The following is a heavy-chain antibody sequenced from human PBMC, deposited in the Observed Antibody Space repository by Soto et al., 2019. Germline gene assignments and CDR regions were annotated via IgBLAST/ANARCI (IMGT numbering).Heavy chain of an antibody. D-gene: IGHD1-26*01. Sequence: EVQLVDSGGGLVQPGGSLRLSCAVSGFIFSDYRMSWVRQAPGKGLEWVANIKQDGSDTKYVNYVKGRFTISRDNVKNSLYLQMNSRRAEDTAVYYCTTGGATEHWGQGTLGTVSS. CDR1: GFIFSDYR. CDR3: TTGGATEH. V-gene: IGHV3-7*01. CDR2: IKQDGSDT. J-gene: IGHJ4*02.